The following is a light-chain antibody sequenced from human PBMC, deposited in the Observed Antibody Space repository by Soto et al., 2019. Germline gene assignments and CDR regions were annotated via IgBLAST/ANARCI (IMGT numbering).Light chain of an antibody. CDR2: EVN. V-gene: IGLV2-8*01. CDR3: SSHAGYNNFYV. CDR1: SSDVGYYNY. Sequence: QSVLTQPPSASGSPGQSVTISCTGTSSDVGYYNYVSWYQQHPGKAPKLMIYEVNKRPSGVPDRFSGSKSGNTASPTVSGLQAEDEADYYCSSHAGYNNFYVFGTGTKLTVL. J-gene: IGLJ1*01.